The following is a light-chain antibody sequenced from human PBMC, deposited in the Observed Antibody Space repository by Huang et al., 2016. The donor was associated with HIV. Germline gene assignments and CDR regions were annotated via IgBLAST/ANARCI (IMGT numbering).Light chain of an antibody. CDR2: KIS. CDR3: MQGTHWPPIT. CDR1: QSLIYSDGNTY. J-gene: IGKJ5*01. Sequence: DVVLTQSPLSLPVTLGQPASISCWSSQSLIYSDGNTYLGWFQQRPGQSPRRLIYKISNRDSGVPDRFSGSGSGSDFTLKISKVEAEDVAVYYCMQGTHWPPITCGQGTRLE. V-gene: IGKV2-30*01.